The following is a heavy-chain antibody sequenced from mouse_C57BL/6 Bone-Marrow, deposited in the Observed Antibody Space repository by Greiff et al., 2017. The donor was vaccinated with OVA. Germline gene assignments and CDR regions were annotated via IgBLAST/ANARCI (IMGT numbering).Heavy chain of an antibody. V-gene: IGHV1-39*01. J-gene: IGHJ2*01. CDR2: INPNYGTN. Sequence: LVESGPELVKPGASVKISCTASGYSFTDYNMNWVQQSNGKSLEWIGVINPNYGTNSYNQKFKGKATLTVDQSSSTAYMQLNSLTSEDSAVYYCALLWLRQGKFDYWGQGTTLTVSS. D-gene: IGHD2-2*01. CDR1: GYSFTDYN. CDR3: ALLWLRQGKFDY.